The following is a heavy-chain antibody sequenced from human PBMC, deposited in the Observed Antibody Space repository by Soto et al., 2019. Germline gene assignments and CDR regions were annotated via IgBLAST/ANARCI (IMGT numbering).Heavy chain of an antibody. CDR1: GYTFTGYY. Sequence: ASVKVSCKASGYTFTGYYMHWVRQAPGQGLEWMGWINPNSGGTNYAQKLQGWVTMTRDTSISTAYMELSRLRSDDTAVYYCATTLGYCSSTSCYAAFDIWGQGTMVTVSS. J-gene: IGHJ3*02. D-gene: IGHD2-2*01. CDR2: INPNSGGT. CDR3: ATTLGYCSSTSCYAAFDI. V-gene: IGHV1-2*04.